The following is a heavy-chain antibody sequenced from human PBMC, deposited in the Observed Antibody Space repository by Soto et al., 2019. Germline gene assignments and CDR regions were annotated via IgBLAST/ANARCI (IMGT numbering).Heavy chain of an antibody. J-gene: IGHJ5*02. CDR2: IFYTGST. D-gene: IGHD6-13*01. Sequence: PAEALCHTCTVAGGTVERNRYYRLWIGQPPWKGLEWIGSIFYTGSTYYSPSLKGRLIISVDPSKNQFSLKLTSVTAADTAMYYCARPKTIGAAAGKGWFDPWGQGTLVTVS. V-gene: IGHV4-39*01. CDR1: GGTVERNRYY. CDR3: ARPKTIGAAAGKGWFDP.